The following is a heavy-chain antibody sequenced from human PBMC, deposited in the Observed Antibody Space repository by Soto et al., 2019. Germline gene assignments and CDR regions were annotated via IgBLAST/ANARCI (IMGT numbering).Heavy chain of an antibody. V-gene: IGHV3-9*01. CDR1: GFTFDDYA. J-gene: IGHJ4*02. CDR3: AKDLSSWYGGVDY. CDR2: ISWNSGSI. Sequence: AGGSLRLSCAASGFTFDDYAMHWVRQAPGKGLEWVSGISWNSGSIGYADSVKGRFTISRDNAKNSLYLQMNSLRAEDTALYYCAKDLSSWYGGVDYWGQGTLVTVSS. D-gene: IGHD6-13*01.